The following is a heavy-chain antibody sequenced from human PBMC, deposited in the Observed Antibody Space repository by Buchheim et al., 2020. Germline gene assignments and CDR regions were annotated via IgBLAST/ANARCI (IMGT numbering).Heavy chain of an antibody. Sequence: QVQLVESGGGVVQPGRSLRLSCAASGFTFSSYAMHWVRQAPGKGLEWVAVISYDGSNKYYADSVKGRFTISRDNSKTTLYLQMNSLRAEDTAVYYCARDLGDYPALYYYYYGMDVWGQGTT. CDR2: ISYDGSNK. CDR3: ARDLGDYPALYYYYYGMDV. J-gene: IGHJ6*02. V-gene: IGHV3-30-3*01. CDR1: GFTFSSYA. D-gene: IGHD3-10*01.